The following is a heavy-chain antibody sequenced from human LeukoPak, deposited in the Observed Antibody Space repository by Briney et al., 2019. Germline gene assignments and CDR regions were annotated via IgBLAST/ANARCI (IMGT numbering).Heavy chain of an antibody. J-gene: IGHJ4*02. CDR3: ARDRGSMDDFWSGYTYYFDY. CDR1: GYTFTSYG. V-gene: IGHV1-18*01. Sequence: ASVKVSCKASGYTFTSYGISWVRQAPGQGLEWMGWISVYNGNRNYAQKFQGRLTMTTDTSTSTAYMELRSLGSDDTAVYYCARDRGSMDDFWSGYTYYFDYWGQGTLVTVSS. CDR2: ISVYNGNR. D-gene: IGHD3-3*01.